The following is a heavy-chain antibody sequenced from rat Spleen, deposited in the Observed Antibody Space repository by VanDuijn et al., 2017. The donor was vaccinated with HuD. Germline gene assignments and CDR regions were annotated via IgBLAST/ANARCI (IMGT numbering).Heavy chain of an antibody. V-gene: IGHV5-58*01. J-gene: IGHJ1*01. CDR3: TTGTIAAPYWYFDL. CDR1: GFTFSSFW. Sequence: EVQLVETGGGLVQPGRSLKLSCVTSGFTFSSFWMYWIRQAPGKGLEWVSSISTDGGSTYYPDSVKGRFTISRDNAENTVYLQMNSLRSEDTATYYCTTGTIAAPYWYFDLWGPGTMVTVSS. CDR2: ISTDGGST. D-gene: IGHD1-2*01.